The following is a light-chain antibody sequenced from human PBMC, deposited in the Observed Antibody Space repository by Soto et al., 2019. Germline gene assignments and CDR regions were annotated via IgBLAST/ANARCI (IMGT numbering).Light chain of an antibody. Sequence: EIVMTQSPATLSVSPGERATLSCRASQSVVNKLAWYQQKPGQAPRLLIYDAATRATGIPARFSGSGSRTDFTLTISSLQSVDFAVYYFQQYKNWWTFGQGTNVEIK. CDR3: QQYKNWWT. J-gene: IGKJ1*01. V-gene: IGKV3D-15*01. CDR2: DAA. CDR1: QSVVNK.